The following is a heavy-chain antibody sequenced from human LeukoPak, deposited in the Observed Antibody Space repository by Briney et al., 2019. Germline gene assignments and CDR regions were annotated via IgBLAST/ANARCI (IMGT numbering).Heavy chain of an antibody. Sequence: GGSLRLFCAASGLTFTTYNMNWVRQAPGKGLEWVSSISSRSTYIYYADSVKGRFNISRDNAKNSLYLQMNSLRAEDTAVYYCARSAPRWFDPWGQGTLVTVSS. CDR2: ISSRSTYI. J-gene: IGHJ5*02. CDR3: ARSAPRWFDP. V-gene: IGHV3-21*03. CDR1: GLTFTTYN.